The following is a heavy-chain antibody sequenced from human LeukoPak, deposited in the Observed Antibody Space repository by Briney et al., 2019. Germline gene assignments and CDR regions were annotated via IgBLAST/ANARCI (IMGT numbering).Heavy chain of an antibody. J-gene: IGHJ4*02. CDR1: GFTFDDYA. CDR2: ISWNSGSI. CDR3: ARDPDGDYGQ. D-gene: IGHD4-17*01. V-gene: IGHV3-9*01. Sequence: GRSLRLSCAASGFTFDDYAMHWVRQAPGKGLEWVSGISWNSGSIGYADSVKGRFTISRDNAKNSLYLQMNSLRAEDTAVYYCARDPDGDYGQWGQGTLVTVSS.